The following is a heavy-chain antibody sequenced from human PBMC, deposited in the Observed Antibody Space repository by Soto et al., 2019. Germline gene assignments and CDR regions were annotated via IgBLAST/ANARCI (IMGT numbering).Heavy chain of an antibody. CDR2: MNPNSGNT. Sequence: ALVNGSCKASGYTFTSYDINWVRQATGQGLEWMGWMNPNSGNTGYAQKFQGRVTMTRNTSISTAYMERSSLRSEDTAVYYCARFPFFVWQQGRNYYYYYYMDVWGKGTTVTVSS. V-gene: IGHV1-8*01. D-gene: IGHD6-13*01. CDR3: ARFPFFVWQQGRNYYYYYYMDV. CDR1: GYTFTSYD. J-gene: IGHJ6*03.